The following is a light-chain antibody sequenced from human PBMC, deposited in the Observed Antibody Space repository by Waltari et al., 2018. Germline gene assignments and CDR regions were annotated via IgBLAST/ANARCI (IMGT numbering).Light chain of an antibody. Sequence: QSVLTQPPSVSAAPGQKVTISSSGTGSNIRNNFVAWYQQLPGTAPKLLIYDNNKRPSGIPDRFSGSKSGTSATLGITGLQTGDEADYYCGTWDTDLSVVFGGGTKLTVL. CDR1: GSNIRNNF. CDR2: DNN. J-gene: IGLJ2*01. CDR3: GTWDTDLSVV. V-gene: IGLV1-51*01.